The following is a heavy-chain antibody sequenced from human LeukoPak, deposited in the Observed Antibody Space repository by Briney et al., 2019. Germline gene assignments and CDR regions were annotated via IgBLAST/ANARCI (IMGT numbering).Heavy chain of an antibody. D-gene: IGHD1-26*01. Sequence: PGGSLRLSCAASGFTFSSYEMNWVRQAPGKGLEWVSYISSSGSTIYCADSVKGRFTISRDNAKNSLYLQMNSLRAEDTAVYYCARDKGGSYILDYWGQGTLVTVSS. CDR3: ARDKGGSYILDY. CDR1: GFTFSSYE. V-gene: IGHV3-48*03. J-gene: IGHJ4*02. CDR2: ISSSGSTI.